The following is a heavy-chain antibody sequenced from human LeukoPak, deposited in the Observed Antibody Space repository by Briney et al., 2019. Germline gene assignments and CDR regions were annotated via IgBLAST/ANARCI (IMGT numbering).Heavy chain of an antibody. V-gene: IGHV4-30-2*01. CDR1: GGSISSGGYS. Sequence: SETLPLTCSVSGGSISSGGYSWSWIRQPPGKDLEWIGYIYHSGNTYYNPSLKSRVTISVDRSKNQFSLKLTSVTAADTAVYYCARGGDSSGFYYYFDYWGQGTLVTVSS. CDR2: IYHSGNT. J-gene: IGHJ4*02. CDR3: ARGGDSSGFYYYFDY. D-gene: IGHD3-22*01.